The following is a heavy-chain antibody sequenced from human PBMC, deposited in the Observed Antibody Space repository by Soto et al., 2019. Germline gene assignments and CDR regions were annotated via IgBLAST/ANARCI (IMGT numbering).Heavy chain of an antibody. CDR1: GFTFSSYG. Sequence: PGGSLGLSCAASGFTFSSYGVHWVRKVPGKGLEWVAVIWYDGSNKYYADSVKGRFTISRDNSKNTLYLQMNSLRAEDTAVYYCARPFGSGFGEYWFDPWGQGTLVTVSS. CDR3: ARPFGSGFGEYWFDP. J-gene: IGHJ5*02. V-gene: IGHV3-33*01. D-gene: IGHD3-10*01. CDR2: IWYDGSNK.